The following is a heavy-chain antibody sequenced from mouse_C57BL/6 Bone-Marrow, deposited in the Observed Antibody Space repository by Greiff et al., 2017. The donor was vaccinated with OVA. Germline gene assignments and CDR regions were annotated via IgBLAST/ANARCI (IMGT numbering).Heavy chain of an antibody. J-gene: IGHJ3*01. CDR1: GFTFSSYG. CDR2: ISSGGSYT. CDR3: ARRGGRFAY. V-gene: IGHV5-6*01. Sequence: EVQLVESGGDLVKPGGSLKLSCAASGFTFSSYGMSWVRQTPDKRLEWVATISSGGSYTYYPDSVKGRFPISRDNAKNTLYLQMSSLKSEDTAVYYCARRGGRFAYWGQGTLVTVSA.